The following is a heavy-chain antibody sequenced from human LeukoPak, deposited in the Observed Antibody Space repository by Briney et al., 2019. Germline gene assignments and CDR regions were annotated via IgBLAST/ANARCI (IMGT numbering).Heavy chain of an antibody. Sequence: SETLSLTCTVYGGSFSGYYWSWIREPPGKGLEWMGEINHSGSTNYNPSLKSRVTIPVDTSKKQLPLKWGSVTAAETTVYYCAGGWRNHYYDSSGDLAFDIWGQGTKVTVSS. V-gene: IGHV4-34*01. CDR3: AGGWRNHYYDSSGDLAFDI. CDR2: INHSGST. D-gene: IGHD3-22*01. J-gene: IGHJ3*02. CDR1: GGSFSGYY.